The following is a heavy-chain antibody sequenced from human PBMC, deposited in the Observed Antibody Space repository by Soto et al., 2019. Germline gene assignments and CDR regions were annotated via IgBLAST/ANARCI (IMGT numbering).Heavy chain of an antibody. CDR3: ARDWYFYGSGSPNHMDV. V-gene: IGHV1-18*01. CDR2: ISAHNGNS. D-gene: IGHD3-10*01. CDR1: GYTFSNYG. Sequence: QVQLVQSGDEMRKPGASVKVSCQASGYTFSNYGITWVRQAPGQGLEWMGWISAHNGNSKYAQSLQGRLTLTTDTSTSTAHMELRSLRSDDTAVYYCARDWYFYGSGSPNHMDVWGKGTTVSVSS. J-gene: IGHJ6*03.